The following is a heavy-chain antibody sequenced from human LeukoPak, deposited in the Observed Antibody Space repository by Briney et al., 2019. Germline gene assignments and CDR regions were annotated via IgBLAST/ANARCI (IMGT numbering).Heavy chain of an antibody. D-gene: IGHD2-21*01. V-gene: IGHV3-21*01. J-gene: IGHJ4*02. CDR2: ISSSSSYI. Sequence: GGSLRLSCAASGFTFSSYSMNWVRQAPGKGLEWVSSISSSSSYIYYADSVKGRFTISRDDAKNSLYLQMNSLRAEDTAVYYCARGGGYCGGDCYGIDYWGQGTLVTVSS. CDR1: GFTFSSYS. CDR3: ARGGGYCGGDCYGIDY.